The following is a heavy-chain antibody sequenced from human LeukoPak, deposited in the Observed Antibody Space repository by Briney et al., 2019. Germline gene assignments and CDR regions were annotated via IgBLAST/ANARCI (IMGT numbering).Heavy chain of an antibody. D-gene: IGHD3-3*01. V-gene: IGHV1-3*03. CDR2: INAGNGNT. Sequence: ASVKVSCKASGYSFTKYVVNWVRQAPGQRLEWMGWINAGNGNTKYSQEFQGRVTITRDTSASTAYMELSSLRSEDMAVYYCARESTNYDFWSGYYMGLDYWGQGTLVTVSS. CDR1: GYSFTKYV. CDR3: ARESTNYDFWSGYYMGLDY. J-gene: IGHJ4*02.